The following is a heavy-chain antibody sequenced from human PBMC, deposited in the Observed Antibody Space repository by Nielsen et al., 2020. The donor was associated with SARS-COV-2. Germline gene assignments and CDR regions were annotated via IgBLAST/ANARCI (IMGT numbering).Heavy chain of an antibody. Sequence: SLKISCAASGFTFADYAMHWVRQAPGTGLEWVSGISWNSGSIGYADSVKGRFTISRDNAKNSLYLQMNSLRAEDTALYYCAKDRGGRNSSSWYLACWYYYYYGMDVWGQGTTVTVSS. CDR3: AKDRGGRNSSSWYLACWYYYYYGMDV. D-gene: IGHD6-13*01. J-gene: IGHJ6*02. CDR1: GFTFADYA. V-gene: IGHV3-9*01. CDR2: ISWNSGSI.